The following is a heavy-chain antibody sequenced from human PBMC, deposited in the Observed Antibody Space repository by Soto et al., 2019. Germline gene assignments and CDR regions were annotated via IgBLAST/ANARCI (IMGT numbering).Heavy chain of an antibody. CDR3: ARDFAYFDS. V-gene: IGHV4-61*01. CDR2: VYHTGRT. Sequence: SETLSLTCTVSGGSFKSGSYSWSWLRQPPGKGLEWFGYVYHTGRTSYNPSLKRRVSISMNTSKNQFSLNLDSVTDADTAVYFCARDFAYFDSWGQGTLVTVSS. D-gene: IGHD3-3*01. CDR1: GGSFKSGSYS. J-gene: IGHJ4*02.